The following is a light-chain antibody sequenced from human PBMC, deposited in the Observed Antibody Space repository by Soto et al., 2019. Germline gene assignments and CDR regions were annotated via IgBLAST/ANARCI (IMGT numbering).Light chain of an antibody. CDR1: QSISSW. Sequence: DIQMTQFRYTLSASVRDRVTIXXRASQSISSWLAWXXQKPGXXPXXLIYDASSLESGVPSRFSGSGSGTEFTLTISSLQPDDFATYYCQHYNSYWTFGQGTKVDNK. V-gene: IGKV1-5*01. CDR2: DAS. J-gene: IGKJ1*01. CDR3: QHYNSYWT.